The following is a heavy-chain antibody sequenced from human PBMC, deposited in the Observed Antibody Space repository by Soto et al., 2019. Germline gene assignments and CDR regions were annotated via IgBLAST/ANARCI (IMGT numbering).Heavy chain of an antibody. CDR2: ISYDGNNK. Sequence: QVQLVESGGGVVQPGRSLRLSCAASGFTLSTYSMHWVRQAPGKGLEWVAVISYDGNNKYYADSVNGRFTISRDNSKNTLYLQMNSLRIEDTAVYYCARPDIVAAYSSGWFGGFYFDYWGQGTLVTVSS. J-gene: IGHJ4*02. V-gene: IGHV3-30-3*01. D-gene: IGHD6-19*01. CDR3: ARPDIVAAYSSGWFGGFYFDY. CDR1: GFTLSTYS.